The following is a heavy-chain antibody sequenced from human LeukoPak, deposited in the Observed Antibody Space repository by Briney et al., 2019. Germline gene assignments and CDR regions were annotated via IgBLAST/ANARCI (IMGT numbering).Heavy chain of an antibody. Sequence: SRPTLVNPTQTLTLTCTLSGLSLTTSGVGVGWIRQPPGKALEWLALIYWDDDKRYSPSLKSRLTVPKDISKNQVVLTMTNADPVDTGTYFCAHVRRDTATGFEGIFHPWGQGTLVTVSS. CDR3: AHVRRDTATGFEGIFHP. D-gene: IGHD3-9*01. CDR1: GLSLTTSGVG. J-gene: IGHJ5*02. CDR2: IYWDDDK. V-gene: IGHV2-5*02.